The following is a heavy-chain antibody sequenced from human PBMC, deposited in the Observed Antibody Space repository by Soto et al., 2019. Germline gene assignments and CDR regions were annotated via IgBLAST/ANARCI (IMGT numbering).Heavy chain of an antibody. CDR2: IYHSGST. J-gene: IGHJ5*02. D-gene: IGHD4-17*01. CDR1: GGSISSGGYS. Sequence: SETLSLTCAVSGGSISSGGYSWSWIRQPPGKGLEWIGYIYHSGSTYYNPSLKSRVTISVDRSKNQFSLKLSSVTAADMAVYYCARDQAVTTGWFDPWGQGTLVTVSS. V-gene: IGHV4-30-2*01. CDR3: ARDQAVTTGWFDP.